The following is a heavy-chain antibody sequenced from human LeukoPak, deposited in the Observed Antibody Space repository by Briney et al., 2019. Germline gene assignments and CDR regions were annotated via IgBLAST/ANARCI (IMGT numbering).Heavy chain of an antibody. CDR2: INPNTGGT. V-gene: IGHV1-2*04. D-gene: IGHD4-11*01. CDR1: GYTFTGYH. Sequence: GASVKVSCKASGYTFTGYHMHWVRQAPGQGLEWMGRINPNTGGTEYAQKFQGWVTMTRDTSISTAYMELSRLRSDDTAVYYCARTTAEGYYGMDVWGQGTTVTVSS. J-gene: IGHJ6*02. CDR3: ARTTAEGYYGMDV.